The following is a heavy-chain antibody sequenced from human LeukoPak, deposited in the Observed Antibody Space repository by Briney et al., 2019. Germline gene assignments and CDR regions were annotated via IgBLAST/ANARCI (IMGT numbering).Heavy chain of an antibody. D-gene: IGHD1-26*01. V-gene: IGHV1-69*13. CDR1: GGTFSSYA. CDR3: ARGRGPGYYYYMDV. Sequence: SVKVSCKASGGTFSSYAISWVRQAPGQGLEWMGGIIPIFGTANYAQKFQGRVTITADESTSTAYMELSSLRSEDTAVYYFARGRGPGYYYYMDVWGKGNTVNVSS. J-gene: IGHJ6*03. CDR2: IIPIFGTA.